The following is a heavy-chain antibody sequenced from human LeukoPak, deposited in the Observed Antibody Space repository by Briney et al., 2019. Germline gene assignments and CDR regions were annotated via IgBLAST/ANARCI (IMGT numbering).Heavy chain of an antibody. V-gene: IGHV4-59*08. CDR1: GGSISSYH. CDR2: TYYSGRT. Sequence: SETLSLTCTVSGGSISSYHWSWIRQPPGKGLEWIGYTYYSGRTNYNPSLKSRITISVDTSKNQCSLKLSSVTAADTAVYYCATLTAPYYFDYWGQGTLVTVSS. J-gene: IGHJ4*02. CDR3: ATLTAPYYFDY.